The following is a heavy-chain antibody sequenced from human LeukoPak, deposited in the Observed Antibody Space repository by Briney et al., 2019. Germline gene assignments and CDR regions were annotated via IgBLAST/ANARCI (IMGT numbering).Heavy chain of an antibody. CDR3: ARDPRGTAAGPFDY. CDR1: GGTFSSYA. V-gene: IGHV1-69*05. CDR2: IIPIFGTA. D-gene: IGHD6-13*01. Sequence: SVKVSCKASGGTFSSYAISWVRRAPGQGLEWMGGIIPIFGTANYAQKFQGRVTITTDESTSTAYMELSSLRSEDTAVYYCARDPRGTAAGPFDYWGQGTLVTVSS. J-gene: IGHJ4*02.